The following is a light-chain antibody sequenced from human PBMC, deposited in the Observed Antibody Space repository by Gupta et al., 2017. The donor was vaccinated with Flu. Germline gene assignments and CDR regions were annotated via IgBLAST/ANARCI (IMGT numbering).Light chain of an antibody. J-gene: IGKJ1*01. V-gene: IGKV1-9*01. CDR2: AAS. CDR3: QQVQSHCP. Sequence: DIQLTQSPSFLSASVGDRVTLTCRASQAIGDYLAWYQQKPGKAPKLMIYAASNGQLGVPSRFRGSGCGTDFTLTSSSRQSEDFANYYGQQVQSHCPFGHGTKVDSK. CDR1: QAIGDY.